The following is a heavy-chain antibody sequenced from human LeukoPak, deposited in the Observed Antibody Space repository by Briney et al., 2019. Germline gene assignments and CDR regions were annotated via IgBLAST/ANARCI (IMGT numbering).Heavy chain of an antibody. J-gene: IGHJ3*01. D-gene: IGHD2/OR15-2a*01. CDR3: TYWSTFYDTFNL. V-gene: IGHV3-21*03. CDR2: ITSSSSYI. Sequence: GGSLRLSCAASGFTFSYYGMHWVRQAPGKGLEWVSSITSSSSYIYYADSVKGRFTISRDNAKNSLYLQMNSLKAEDTAVYYCTYWSTFYDTFNLWGRGTMVTVSS. CDR1: GFTFSYYG.